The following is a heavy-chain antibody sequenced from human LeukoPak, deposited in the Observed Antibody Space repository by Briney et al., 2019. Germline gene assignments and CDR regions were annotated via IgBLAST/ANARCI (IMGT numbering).Heavy chain of an antibody. CDR3: SRSYHSTSWYYFDL. CDR2: ISIGDGNT. J-gene: IGHJ4*02. Sequence: ASVKVSCKASGYPFTGFGITWVRQSPGQGPEWMGWISIGDGNTHYGQKFQDRVSMTRDIGSNTAFLELRSLRSDDTAVYFCSRSYHSTSWYYFDLWGQGTLVTVSS. D-gene: IGHD2-2*01. CDR1: GYPFTGFG. V-gene: IGHV1-18*01.